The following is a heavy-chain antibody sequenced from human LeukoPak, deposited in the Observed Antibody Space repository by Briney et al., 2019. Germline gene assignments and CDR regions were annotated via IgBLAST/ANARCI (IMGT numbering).Heavy chain of an antibody. CDR3: ARYDGRYYSFGY. CDR2: IKQDGSDK. Sequence: GGSLRLSCAASGFTFSSYWMSWVRQAPGKGLEWVADIKQDGSDKHYVDSVKGRFTISRDNAKNSLYLQMNVLRAEDTAVYYCARYDGRYYSFGYWGQGTLVTVSS. CDR1: GFTFSSYW. V-gene: IGHV3-7*05. D-gene: IGHD1-26*01. J-gene: IGHJ4*02.